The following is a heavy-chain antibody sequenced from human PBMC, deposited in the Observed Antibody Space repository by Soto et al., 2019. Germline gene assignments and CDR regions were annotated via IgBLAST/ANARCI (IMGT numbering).Heavy chain of an antibody. V-gene: IGHV3-64*01. CDR1: GFTFSSYA. CDR3: AFSMVRGAHYWYFDL. Sequence: EVQLVESGGGLVQPGGSLRLSCAASGFTFSSYAMHWVRQAPGKGLEYVSAISSNGGSTYYANSVKGRFTISRENSKNTLYLQMGSLRAEDMAVYYCAFSMVRGAHYWYFDLWGRGTLGTVSS. J-gene: IGHJ2*01. CDR2: ISSNGGST. D-gene: IGHD3-10*01.